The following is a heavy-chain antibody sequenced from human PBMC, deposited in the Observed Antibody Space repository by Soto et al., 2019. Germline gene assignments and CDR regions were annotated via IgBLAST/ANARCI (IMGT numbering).Heavy chain of an antibody. V-gene: IGHV3-15*01. Sequence: GGSLRLSCAASGFTFSNAWMSWVRQAPGKGLEWVGRIKSKTDGGTTDYAAPVKGRFTISRDDSKNTLYLQMNSLKTEDTAVYYCTTRGYCSGGSVLCYYYYYMDVWGKGTTVTVSS. D-gene: IGHD2-15*01. CDR3: TTRGYCSGGSVLCYYYYYMDV. J-gene: IGHJ6*03. CDR2: IKSKTDGGTT. CDR1: GFTFSNAW.